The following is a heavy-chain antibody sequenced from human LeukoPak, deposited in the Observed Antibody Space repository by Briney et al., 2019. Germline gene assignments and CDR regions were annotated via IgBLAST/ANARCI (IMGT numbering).Heavy chain of an antibody. D-gene: IGHD3-3*01. J-gene: IGHJ4*02. CDR2: ISSTSGYI. CDR1: GFTFSSYS. CDR3: ARDLWFWSGHPQDLIVGDDY. Sequence: PGGSLRLSCAASGFTFSSYSMNWVRQAPGKGLEWVSSISSTSGYINYADSVKGRFTISRDNAKNSLYLQMNSLTAEDTAVYYCARDLWFWSGHPQDLIVGDDYWGQGTLVTVSS. V-gene: IGHV3-21*01.